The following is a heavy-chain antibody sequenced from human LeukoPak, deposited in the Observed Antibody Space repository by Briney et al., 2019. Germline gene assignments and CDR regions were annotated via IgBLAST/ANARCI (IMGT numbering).Heavy chain of an antibody. CDR1: GYIFTGYY. CDR2: INPDSGDT. J-gene: IGHJ4*02. CDR3: ARGSIVGATFDYFDY. V-gene: IGHV1-2*02. D-gene: IGHD1-26*01. Sequence: GASVKVSCKASGYIFTGYYLHWVRQAPGQGLESMGWINPDSGDTNFAQKFQGRVTMTRDTSISTAYMDLSRLRSDDTAVYYCARGSIVGATFDYFDYWGQGTLVTVSS.